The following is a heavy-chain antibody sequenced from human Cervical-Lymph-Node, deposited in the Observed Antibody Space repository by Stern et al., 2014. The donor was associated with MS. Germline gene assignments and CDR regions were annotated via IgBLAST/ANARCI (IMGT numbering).Heavy chain of an antibody. D-gene: IGHD6-25*01. V-gene: IGHV3-11*01. CDR3: VRGGAVAY. Sequence: QVQLGQSGGSLVKHGGSLRLSCAASGFTFSEFYMGWIRQPPGKGLQWVAYISSSGRTIYYEDSVKGRFTISRDNAKNSVFLQMNSLRAEDTAVYYCVRGGAVAYWGPGTLVTVSS. CDR2: ISSSGRTI. J-gene: IGHJ4*02. CDR1: GFTFSEFY.